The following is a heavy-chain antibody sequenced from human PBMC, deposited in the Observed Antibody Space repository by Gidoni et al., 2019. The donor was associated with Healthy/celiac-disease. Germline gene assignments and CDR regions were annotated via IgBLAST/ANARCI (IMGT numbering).Heavy chain of an antibody. Sequence: EVQLVQSGAEVKKPGESLRISCKGSGYSFTSYWISWVRQMPGKGLEWMGRIDPRDSYTNSSPSFQGHVTISADKSISTAYLQWSSLKASDTAMYYCARYPLLAREYYYYGMDVWGQGTTVTVSS. J-gene: IGHJ6*02. V-gene: IGHV5-10-1*03. CDR3: ARYPLLAREYYYYGMDV. CDR1: GYSFTSYW. CDR2: IDPRDSYT.